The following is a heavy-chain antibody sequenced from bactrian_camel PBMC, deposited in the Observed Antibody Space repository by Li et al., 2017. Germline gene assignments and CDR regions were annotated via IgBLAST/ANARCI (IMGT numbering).Heavy chain of an antibody. CDR2: IDVDGST. D-gene: IGHD6*01. V-gene: IGHV3S53*01. Sequence: HVQLVESGGGSVQRGGSLNVSCVVSGNTYRIRYMGWFRQIAGKQEREGIAAIDVDGSTSYGDSVKGRFTISVDNAKNPVMVYLKMPTLKPDDTAMYYCAAGSWVAGSLDEHDYVHWGQGTQVTVS. CDR3: AAGSWVAGSLDEHDYVH. J-gene: IGHJ4*01. CDR1: GNTYRIRY.